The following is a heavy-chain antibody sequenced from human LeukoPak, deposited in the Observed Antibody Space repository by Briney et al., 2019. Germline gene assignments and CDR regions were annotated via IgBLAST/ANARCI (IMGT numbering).Heavy chain of an antibody. Sequence: GGSLRLSCVVSGFTFNNAWMSWVRQAPGKGLEWVGRIKSKAVGGTTDYAAPVKGRFTISRDDSKNTLYLQMNSLKTEDTALYYCTTDLPGNPDDYWGQGTLVTVSS. D-gene: IGHD3-9*01. CDR2: IKSKAVGGTT. CDR1: GFTFNNAW. V-gene: IGHV3-15*01. CDR3: TTDLPGNPDDY. J-gene: IGHJ4*02.